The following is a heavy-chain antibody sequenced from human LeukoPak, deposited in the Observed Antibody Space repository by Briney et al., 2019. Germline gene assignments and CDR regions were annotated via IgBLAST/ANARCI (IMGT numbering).Heavy chain of an antibody. J-gene: IGHJ4*02. Sequence: GGSLRLSCAASEFTFSSYWMHWVRQAPGKGLVWVSRINSDGGNTDYADSVKGRFTVSRDNTKNTMYLQMNSLRVEDTAVYYCARDRVLQDYYDSSARQYYFDYWGQGALVTVSS. CDR2: INSDGGNT. D-gene: IGHD3-22*01. V-gene: IGHV3-74*01. CDR1: EFTFSSYW. CDR3: ARDRVLQDYYDSSARQYYFDY.